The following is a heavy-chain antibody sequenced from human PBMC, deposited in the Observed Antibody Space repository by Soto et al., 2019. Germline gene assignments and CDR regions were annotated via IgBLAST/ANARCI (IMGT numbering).Heavy chain of an antibody. CDR3: ARQYYYDSSGYEFDGMDV. CDR2: IYPGDSDT. D-gene: IGHD3-22*01. CDR1: GYSFTSYW. V-gene: IGHV5-51*01. Sequence: GESLKISCKGSGYSFTSYWIGWVRQMPGKGLEWMGIIYPGDSDTRYSPSFQGQVTISDDKSISTAYLQWSSLKASDTAMYYCARQYYYDSSGYEFDGMDVWGQGTTVTVSS. J-gene: IGHJ6*02.